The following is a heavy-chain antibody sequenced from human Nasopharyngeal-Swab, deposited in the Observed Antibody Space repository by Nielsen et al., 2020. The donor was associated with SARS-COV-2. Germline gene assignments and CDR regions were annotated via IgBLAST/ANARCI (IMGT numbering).Heavy chain of an antibody. CDR3: TKGRADYSNPSFDN. J-gene: IGHJ4*02. V-gene: IGHV3-9*01. Sequence: GGSLRPSCVASGFTYDDYAMHWVRQAPGKGLGGVSGITWNSGIGYTDSWKGRFPISRDNARNSLYLQMNSLRTEDTALYYCTKGRADYSNPSFDNWGQGTLVTVSS. CDR2: ITWNSGI. CDR1: GFTYDDYA. D-gene: IGHD4-11*01.